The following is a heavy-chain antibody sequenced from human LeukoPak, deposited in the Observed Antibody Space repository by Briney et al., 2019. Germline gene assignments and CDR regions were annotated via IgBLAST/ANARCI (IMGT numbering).Heavy chain of an antibody. CDR1: GFTFSTYN. D-gene: IGHD3-22*01. V-gene: IGHV3-48*01. CDR2: INADSSTI. J-gene: IGHJ4*02. Sequence: GGSLRLSCAASGFTFSTYNMNWVRQAPGKGLEWVSFINADSSTIQYADSVRGRFTTSRDNAKNSLYLQMNSLRAEDTAVYYCVRDNSRGQSLGVIYWGQGSLVTVSS. CDR3: VRDNSRGQSLGVIY.